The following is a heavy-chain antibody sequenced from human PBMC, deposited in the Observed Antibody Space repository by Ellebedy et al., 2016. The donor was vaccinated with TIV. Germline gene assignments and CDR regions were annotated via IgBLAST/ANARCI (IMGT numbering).Heavy chain of an antibody. J-gene: IGHJ4*02. V-gene: IGHV4-31*03. CDR2: ISDSGTT. Sequence: SETLSLXCTVSGGSVNHVQYYWSWIRQLPGQGLEWVGCISDSGTTSYSPSLRSRLTISLDTSKRHFSLHLGSVTAADTALYVCAAYDYKGRCTIDSWGRGTLVTVSS. CDR3: AAYDYKGRCTIDS. D-gene: IGHD4-11*01. CDR1: GGSVNHVQYY.